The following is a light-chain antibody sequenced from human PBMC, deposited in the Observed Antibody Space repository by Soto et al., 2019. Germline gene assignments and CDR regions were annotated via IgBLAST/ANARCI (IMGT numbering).Light chain of an antibody. J-gene: IGLJ2*01. CDR3: SSFAGGNNLL. Sequence: QSALTQPPYASGSPGQSVTISCTGTSSDVGGYNFVSWYQQHPGKAPKLLIYEVSKRPSGVPDRFSGSKSDNTASLTVSGLQAEDEADYYCSSFAGGNNLLFGGGTKVTVL. CDR1: SSDVGGYNF. CDR2: EVS. V-gene: IGLV2-8*01.